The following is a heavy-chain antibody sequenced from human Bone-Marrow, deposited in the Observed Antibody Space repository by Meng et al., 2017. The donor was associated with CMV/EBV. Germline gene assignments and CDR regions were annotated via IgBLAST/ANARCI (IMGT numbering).Heavy chain of an antibody. CDR2: IKQDGSEK. D-gene: IGHD2-15*01. V-gene: IGHV3-7*01. J-gene: IGHJ6*02. CDR3: ARDDCSGGGCYDYYYYYGMDV. Sequence: GESLKLSCAAPGFTLSRYWMSRVRQAPGKGLEWGANIKQDGSEKYYVDSVTARFTISRDNAKNSLYLQMNSLRAEVTAVYYCARDDCSGGGCYDYYYYYGMDVWGQGTTVTGSS. CDR1: GFTLSRYW.